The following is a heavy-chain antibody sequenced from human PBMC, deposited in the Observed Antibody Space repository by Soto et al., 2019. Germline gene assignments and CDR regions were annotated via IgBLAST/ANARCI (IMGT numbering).Heavy chain of an antibody. CDR1: GFTFSSYA. CDR2: ISYDGSNK. Sequence: GSLRLSCAASGFTFSSYAMHWVRQAPGKGLEWVAVISYDGSNKYYADSVKGRFTISRDNSKNTLYLQMNSLRAEDTAVYYCAKDGYSYDNNYYFDYWGQGTLVTVSS. J-gene: IGHJ4*02. CDR3: AKDGYSYDNNYYFDY. D-gene: IGHD5-18*01. V-gene: IGHV3-30-3*01.